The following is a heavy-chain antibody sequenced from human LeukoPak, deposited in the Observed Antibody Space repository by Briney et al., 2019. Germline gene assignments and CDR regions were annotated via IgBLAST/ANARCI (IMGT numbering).Heavy chain of an antibody. CDR2: IKQDGSEK. D-gene: IGHD1-26*01. J-gene: IGHJ4*02. V-gene: IGHV3-7*01. CDR1: GFTVSSNY. Sequence: GGSLRLSCAASGFTVSSNYMSWVRQAPGKGLEWVANIKQDGSEKYYVDSVKGRFTISRDNAKNSLYLQMNSLRAEDTAVYYCARDRWELPRRAFDYWGQGTLVTVSS. CDR3: ARDRWELPRRAFDY.